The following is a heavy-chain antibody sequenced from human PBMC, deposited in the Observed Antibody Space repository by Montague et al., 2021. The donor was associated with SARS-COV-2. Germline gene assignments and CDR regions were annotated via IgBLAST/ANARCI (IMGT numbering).Heavy chain of an antibody. CDR3: ARVWYSSSWYYFDY. Sequence: TLSLTCTVSGGSISSYYWSWLRQPAGKGLEWIGRIYTSGSTNYNPSLKSRVTMSVDTSKNQFSLKLSSVTAADTAVYYCARVWYSSSWYYFDYWGQGTLVTVSS. J-gene: IGHJ4*02. CDR2: IYTSGST. CDR1: GGSISSYY. V-gene: IGHV4-4*07. D-gene: IGHD6-13*01.